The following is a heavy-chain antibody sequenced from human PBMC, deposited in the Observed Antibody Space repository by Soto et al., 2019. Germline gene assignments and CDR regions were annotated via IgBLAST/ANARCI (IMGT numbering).Heavy chain of an antibody. J-gene: IGHJ5*02. D-gene: IGHD5-18*01. CDR1: GVSFSDYY. V-gene: IGHV4-34*01. CDR3: AGFFGYKYGRVDP. Sequence: SETLSLTCAVYGVSFSDYYWSWVRQPPGKGLEWIGEINHSGSTNYNASLQSRATISVDTSKNQFSLKLRSVTAADTSMYYCAGFFGYKYGRVDPWGQGTQVTVS. CDR2: INHSGST.